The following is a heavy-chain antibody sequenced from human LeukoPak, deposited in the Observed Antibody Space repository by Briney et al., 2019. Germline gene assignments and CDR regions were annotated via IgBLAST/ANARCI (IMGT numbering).Heavy chain of an antibody. CDR3: IADTPPWNPYGLDY. J-gene: IGHJ4*02. Sequence: GGSLRLSCAPSGFTFSGAWMHWVRQAPGKGLEWVGRIKSKVDGGTTDYAAPVKGRFTISRDDLENMLYLQMNSLKTEDTAVYYCIADTPPWNPYGLDYWGQGTLVTVSS. CDR1: GFTFSGAW. D-gene: IGHD1-1*01. CDR2: IKSKVDGGTT. V-gene: IGHV3-15*07.